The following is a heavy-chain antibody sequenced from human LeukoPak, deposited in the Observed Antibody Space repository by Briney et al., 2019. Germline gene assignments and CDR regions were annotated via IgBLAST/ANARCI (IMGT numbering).Heavy chain of an antibody. J-gene: IGHJ3*02. D-gene: IGHD6-13*01. CDR2: IYHSGST. CDR1: GGSISSGGYY. Sequence: PSQTLSLTCTVSGGSISSGGYYWSWIRQPPGKGLEWIGYIYHSGSTYYNPSLKSRVTISVDRSKNQFSLKLSSVTAADTAVYYCARDRQQLDYAFGSDAFDIWGQGTMVTVSS. CDR3: ARDRQQLDYAFGSDAFDI. V-gene: IGHV4-30-2*01.